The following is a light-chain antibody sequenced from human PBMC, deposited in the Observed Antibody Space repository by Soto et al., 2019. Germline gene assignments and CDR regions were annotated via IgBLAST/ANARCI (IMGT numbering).Light chain of an antibody. CDR2: GDT. CDR1: SSNIGAGYD. Sequence: QSVLTQPPSVSGAPGQRVTIAWTVSSSNIGAGYDVHWYQQLPGTAPKLLISGDTNRPSGVPDRFSGSKSGTSASLAITGLRAEDEADYYCKSFDSSLSGWLFGGGTKLTVL. J-gene: IGLJ3*02. CDR3: KSFDSSLSGWL. V-gene: IGLV1-40*01.